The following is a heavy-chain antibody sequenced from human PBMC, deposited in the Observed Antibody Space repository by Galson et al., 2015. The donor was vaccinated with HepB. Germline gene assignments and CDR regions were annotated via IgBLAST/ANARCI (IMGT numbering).Heavy chain of an antibody. D-gene: IGHD6-6*01. V-gene: IGHV3-21*01. CDR3: ASVPDCVSIGRSDY. CDR2: ITISSSHK. Sequence: SLRLSCAVSGFIFSDYSMNWVRQAPGKGLEWVSNITISSSHKNYADSVKGRFTISRDNAKKSLYLEMNSLRAEDTAEYYCASVPDCVSIGRSDYWGQGTLVTGAS. CDR1: GFIFSDYS. J-gene: IGHJ4*02.